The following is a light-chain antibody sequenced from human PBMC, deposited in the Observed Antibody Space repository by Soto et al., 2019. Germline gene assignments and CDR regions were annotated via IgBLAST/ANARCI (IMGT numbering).Light chain of an antibody. CDR3: LAWDDSLSAWV. J-gene: IGLJ3*02. V-gene: IGLV1-40*01. CDR1: SSDIGAGYD. CDR2: GNS. Sequence: QSVLTQPPSVSGAPGQRVTISCIGSSSDIGAGYDVHWYQQLPGTAPKLLIYGNSNRPSGVPDRFSGSKSGTSASLAITGLQAEDEADYYCLAWDDSLSAWVFGGGTKVTVL.